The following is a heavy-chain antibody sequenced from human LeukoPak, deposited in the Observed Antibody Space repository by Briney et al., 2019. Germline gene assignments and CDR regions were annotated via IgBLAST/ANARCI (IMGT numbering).Heavy chain of an antibody. Sequence: GGSLRLSCAASRFTFSNSAMSWVRQAPGRGLEWVSAISGSADYTNYADSVKGRFTISRDNSKNTLYLQMNSLRAEDTAVYYCAKDRASGSGSYSYRGFDYWGQGTLVTVSS. CDR1: RFTFSNSA. J-gene: IGHJ4*02. CDR2: ISGSADYT. D-gene: IGHD6-19*01. CDR3: AKDRASGSGSYSYRGFDY. V-gene: IGHV3-23*01.